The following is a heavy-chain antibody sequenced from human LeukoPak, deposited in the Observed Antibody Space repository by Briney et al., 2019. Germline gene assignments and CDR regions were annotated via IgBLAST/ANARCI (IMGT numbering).Heavy chain of an antibody. Sequence: GGSLRLSCAASGFTFSSYAMSWVRQAPGKGLEWVSLITWDGDSTYYADSVKGRFTISRDNSKNYLYLQMNSLRAEDTALYYCAKGTSSWHEFDSWGQGTLVTVSS. J-gene: IGHJ4*02. CDR2: ITWDGDST. V-gene: IGHV3-43D*03. CDR1: GFTFSSYA. D-gene: IGHD6-13*01. CDR3: AKGTSSWHEFDS.